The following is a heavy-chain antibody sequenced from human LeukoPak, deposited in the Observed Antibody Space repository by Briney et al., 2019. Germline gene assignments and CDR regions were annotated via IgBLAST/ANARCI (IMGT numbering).Heavy chain of an antibody. CDR2: IYYSGST. Sequence: SETLSLTCTVSGGSIRSYYWSWIRQPPGKGLEWIGDIYYSGSTNYNPSLKSRVTISVDTSKNQFSLKLNSVTAADTAVYYCAREEGYCSGGSCYLYFQHWGQGTLVTVSS. CDR3: AREEGYCSGGSCYLYFQH. D-gene: IGHD2-15*01. V-gene: IGHV4-59*01. CDR1: GGSIRSYY. J-gene: IGHJ1*01.